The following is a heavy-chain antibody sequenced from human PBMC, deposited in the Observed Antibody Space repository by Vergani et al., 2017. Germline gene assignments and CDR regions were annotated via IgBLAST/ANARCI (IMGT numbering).Heavy chain of an antibody. CDR2: IYYSGST. CDR3: ARVGDSGSYYKHYYYYYGMDV. V-gene: IGHV4-59*01. Sequence: QVQLQESGPGLVKPSQTLSLTCTVSGGSISSYYWNWIRQPAGKGLEWIGYIYYSGSTNYNPSLKSRVTISVDTSKNQFSLKLSSVTAADTAVYYCARVGDSGSYYKHYYYYYGMDVWGQGTTVTVSS. J-gene: IGHJ6*02. CDR1: GGSISSYY. D-gene: IGHD1-26*01.